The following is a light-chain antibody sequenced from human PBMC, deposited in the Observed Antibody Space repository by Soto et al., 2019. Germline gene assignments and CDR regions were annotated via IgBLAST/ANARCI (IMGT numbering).Light chain of an antibody. V-gene: IGKV1-33*01. Sequence: DVRMTQSPSSLSASVGDTITITCRASRTINTYLNWYQQKPGKAPKLLIYDASNLETGVPSRFSGSGSGTDFTFTISSLQPEDIATYYCQQYDNLPLTFGQGTKLEIK. CDR1: RTINTY. CDR3: QQYDNLPLT. CDR2: DAS. J-gene: IGKJ2*01.